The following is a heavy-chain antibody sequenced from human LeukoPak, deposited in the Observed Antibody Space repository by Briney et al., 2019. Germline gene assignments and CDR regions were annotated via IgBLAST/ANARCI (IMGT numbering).Heavy chain of an antibody. D-gene: IGHD3/OR15-3a*01. CDR2: IYYSGST. CDR1: GDSISSYY. J-gene: IGHJ5*02. V-gene: IGHV4-59*01. CDR3: ARDRTGDSWFDP. Sequence: ASETLSLTCTVSGDSISSYYWSWIRQPPGKGLEWIGYIYYSGSTNYNPSLKSRVTMSVDTSKNQFSLKLSSVTAADTAVYYCARDRTGDSWFDPWGQGTLVTVSS.